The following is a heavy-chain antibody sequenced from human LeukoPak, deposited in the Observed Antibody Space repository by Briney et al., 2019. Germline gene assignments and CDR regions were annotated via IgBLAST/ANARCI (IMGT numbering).Heavy chain of an antibody. CDR2: IRSKANNYAT. V-gene: IGHV3-73*01. CDR3: TREMATTIPYPFDY. CDR1: GFTFSGSA. J-gene: IGHJ4*02. Sequence: GGSLRLSCAASGFTFSGSAMHWVRRASGKGLEWVGHIRSKANNYATAYAASVKGRFTISRDDSKNTAYLQMNSLKTEDTAVYYCTREMATTIPYPFDYWGQGTLVTVSS. D-gene: IGHD5-24*01.